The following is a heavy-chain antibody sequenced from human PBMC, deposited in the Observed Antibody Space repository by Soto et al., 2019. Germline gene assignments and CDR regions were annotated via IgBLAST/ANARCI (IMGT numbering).Heavy chain of an antibody. Sequence: GGSLRLSCAASGFTFSSYAMSWVRQAPGKGLEWVSAISGSGGSTYYADSVKGRFTISRDNSKNTLYLQMNSLRAEDAAVYYCAKVCFGELYYFDYWGQGTLVTVSS. CDR3: AKVCFGELYYFDY. J-gene: IGHJ4*02. V-gene: IGHV3-23*01. D-gene: IGHD3-10*01. CDR2: ISGSGGST. CDR1: GFTFSSYA.